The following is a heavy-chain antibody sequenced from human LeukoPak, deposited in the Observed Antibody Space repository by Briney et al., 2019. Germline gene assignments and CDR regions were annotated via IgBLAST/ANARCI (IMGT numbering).Heavy chain of an antibody. CDR2: IYPGDSDT. CDR3: ARGEYCSGGSCYFDY. D-gene: IGHD2-15*01. Sequence: GESLKISCKGSGYSFTSYWIGWVRQMPGKGLEWMGIIYPGDSDTRYSPSFQGQVTISADKSISTAYLQWSSLKAQDTAMYYCARGEYCSGGSCYFDYWGQGTLVTVSS. J-gene: IGHJ4*02. CDR1: GYSFTSYW. V-gene: IGHV5-51*01.